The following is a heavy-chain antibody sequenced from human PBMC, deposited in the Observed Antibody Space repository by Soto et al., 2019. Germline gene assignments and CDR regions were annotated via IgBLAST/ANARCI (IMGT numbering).Heavy chain of an antibody. J-gene: IGHJ5*02. CDR3: ARGNAYYDFWSGYYTHNWFDP. CDR1: GGSISSYY. Sequence: SETLSLTCTVSGGSISSYYWSWIRQPPGKGLEWIGYIYYSGSTNYNPSLKSRVTISVDTSKNQFSLKLSSVTAADTAVYYCARGNAYYDFWSGYYTHNWFDPWGQGSLVTVSS. D-gene: IGHD3-3*01. V-gene: IGHV4-59*01. CDR2: IYYSGST.